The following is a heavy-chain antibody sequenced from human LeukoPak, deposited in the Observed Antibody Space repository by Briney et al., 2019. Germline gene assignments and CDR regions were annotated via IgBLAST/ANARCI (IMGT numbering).Heavy chain of an antibody. D-gene: IGHD2-15*01. CDR2: IHPSGSL. J-gene: IGHJ4*02. CDR1: GGSFSDYY. V-gene: IGHV4-34*01. Sequence: SETLSLTCAVYGGSFSDYYWSWIRQPPGKGLEWIGEIHPSGSLDYNPSLKSRVTISVDKSKNQFSLKLSSVTAADTAVYYCARVVARRYCSGGSCHADYWGQGTLVTVSS. CDR3: ARVVARRYCSGGSCHADY.